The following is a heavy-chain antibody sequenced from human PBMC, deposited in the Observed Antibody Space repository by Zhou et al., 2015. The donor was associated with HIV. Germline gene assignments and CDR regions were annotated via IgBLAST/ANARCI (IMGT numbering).Heavy chain of an antibody. V-gene: IGHV3-30-3*01. Sequence: VQLVETGGGLIQPGGSLRLSCAASGFNVSYNYMSWVRQAPGKGLEWVAVISYDGSNKYYADSVKGRFTISRDNSKNTLYLQMSWLRAEDTAVYYCARGCITATTWTDFWGQGTLVTVSS. J-gene: IGHJ4*02. CDR3: ARGCITATTWTDF. CDR1: GFNVSYNY. CDR2: ISYDGSNK. D-gene: IGHD1-20*01.